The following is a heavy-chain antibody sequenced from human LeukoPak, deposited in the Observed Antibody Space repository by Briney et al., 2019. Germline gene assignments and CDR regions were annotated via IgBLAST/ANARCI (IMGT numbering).Heavy chain of an antibody. CDR1: GFTFSNYG. Sequence: GGSLRLSCAASGFTFSNYGMHWVRQAPGKGLEWVAFIRYDGSNKSYADSVKGRFTISRDNSKNTLYLQMNSLRAEDTAVYYCAKEVYDSSGYYSVGVDYWGQGTLVTVSS. J-gene: IGHJ4*02. CDR3: AKEVYDSSGYYSVGVDY. V-gene: IGHV3-30*02. CDR2: IRYDGSNK. D-gene: IGHD3-22*01.